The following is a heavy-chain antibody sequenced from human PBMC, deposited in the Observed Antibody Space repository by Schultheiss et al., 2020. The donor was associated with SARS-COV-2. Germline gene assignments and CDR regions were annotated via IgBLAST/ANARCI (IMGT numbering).Heavy chain of an antibody. Sequence: SETLSLTCAVSGYSISSGYYWGWIRQPPGKGLEWIGSIYHSGSTYYNPSLKSRVTISVDTSKNQFSLKLSSVTAADTAVYYCARSTDSRYNWFDPWGQGTLVTVSS. CDR1: GYSISSGYY. V-gene: IGHV4-38-2*01. CDR3: ARSTDSRYNWFDP. CDR2: IYHSGST. D-gene: IGHD3-22*01. J-gene: IGHJ5*02.